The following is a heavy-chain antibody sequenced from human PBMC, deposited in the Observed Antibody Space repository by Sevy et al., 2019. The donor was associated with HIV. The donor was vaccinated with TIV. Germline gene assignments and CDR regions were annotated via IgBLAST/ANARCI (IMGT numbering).Heavy chain of an antibody. CDR1: GFTFTSYA. V-gene: IGHV3-23*01. CDR3: AKGYCSGGSCPRDYYYYGMDV. CDR2: ISGSGRST. D-gene: IGHD2-15*01. J-gene: IGHJ6*02. Sequence: GGSLRLSCAASGFTFTSYAMNWVPQAPGKGLDWVSSISGSGRSTYYADSVEGRFTISRDNSKNTLSLQMNSLRADDTAVYYCAKGYCSGGSCPRDYYYYGMDVWGQGTTVTVSS.